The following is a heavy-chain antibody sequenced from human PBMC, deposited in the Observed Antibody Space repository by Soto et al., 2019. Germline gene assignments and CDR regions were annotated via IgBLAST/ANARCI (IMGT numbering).Heavy chain of an antibody. CDR2: ISGSGGST. Sequence: GGSLRLSCAASGFTFSSYAMSWVRQAPGKGLEWVSAISGSGGSTYYADSVKGRFTITRDNSKNTLYLQMKSLRAEDTAVYYCAKERNRYFDWLLGWFDPWGQGTLVTVSS. D-gene: IGHD3-9*01. CDR3: AKERNRYFDWLLGWFDP. CDR1: GFTFSSYA. V-gene: IGHV3-23*01. J-gene: IGHJ5*02.